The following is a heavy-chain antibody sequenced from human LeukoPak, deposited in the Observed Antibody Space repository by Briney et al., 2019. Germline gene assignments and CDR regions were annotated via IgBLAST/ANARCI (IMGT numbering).Heavy chain of an antibody. CDR3: GTEQQLGY. Sequence: KAGGSLRLSCAASGFTFSDAWMRWVRQAPGKGLEWVGRIKSTTDGGTTDYAAPVKGRFTISRDDSRNTLYLQVNSLKTEDTAVYYCGTEQQLGYWGQGTLVTVSS. D-gene: IGHD6-13*01. CDR2: IKSTTDGGTT. V-gene: IGHV3-15*01. J-gene: IGHJ4*02. CDR1: GFTFSDAW.